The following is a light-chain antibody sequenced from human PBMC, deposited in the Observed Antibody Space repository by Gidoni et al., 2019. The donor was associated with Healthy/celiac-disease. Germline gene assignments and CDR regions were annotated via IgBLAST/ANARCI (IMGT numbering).Light chain of an antibody. CDR2: AAS. Sequence: DIQMTQSPSSLSASVGDRVTITCRASQSISNYLNWYQQKPGKAPKLLIYAASSLQSGVPSRFSGSGSGTDFTLTISSLQPEDFATYYCQQSYSTPPLYTFGQGTKLEIK. CDR3: QQSYSTPPLYT. J-gene: IGKJ2*01. CDR1: QSISNY. V-gene: IGKV1-39*01.